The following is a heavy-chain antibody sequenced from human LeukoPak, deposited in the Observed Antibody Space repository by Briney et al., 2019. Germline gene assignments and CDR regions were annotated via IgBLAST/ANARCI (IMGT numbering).Heavy chain of an antibody. CDR1: GGTFSSYA. CDR2: IIPIFGTA. D-gene: IGHD6-13*01. J-gene: IGHJ6*03. Sequence: SVKVSCKASGGTFSSYAISWVRQAPGQGLEWMGGIIPIFGTANYAQKFQGRVTITTDESTSTAYMELSSLRSEDTAVYYCARGPAGTFYYYYMDVWGKGTRSPSP. CDR3: ARGPAGTFYYYYMDV. V-gene: IGHV1-69*05.